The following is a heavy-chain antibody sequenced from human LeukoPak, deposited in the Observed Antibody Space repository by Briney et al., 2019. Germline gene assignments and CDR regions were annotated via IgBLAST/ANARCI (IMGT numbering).Heavy chain of an antibody. CDR1: GFTFSGYW. Sequence: GGSLRLSCAASGFTFSGYWMSWVRQAPGKGLEWVANIKQDGSEKYYVDSVKGRFTISRDNAKNSLYLQMNSLRAEDTAVYYCARDKRCSGGSCYLHYFDYWGQGTLVTISS. CDR3: ARDKRCSGGSCYLHYFDY. V-gene: IGHV3-7*01. J-gene: IGHJ4*02. CDR2: IKQDGSEK. D-gene: IGHD2-15*01.